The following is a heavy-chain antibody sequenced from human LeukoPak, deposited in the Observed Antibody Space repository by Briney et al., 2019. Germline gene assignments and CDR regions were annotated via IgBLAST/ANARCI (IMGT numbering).Heavy chain of an antibody. Sequence: GGSLRLSCAASGFTFSSYWMHWVRHAPGKGLVWVSRMNSDGSSTSYADSVKGRFTISRDNAKNTLYLQMNSLRAEDTAVYYCAREGDGYDYDHWGQGTLVTVSS. D-gene: IGHD5-12*01. CDR3: AREGDGYDYDH. CDR2: MNSDGSST. J-gene: IGHJ4*02. CDR1: GFTFSSYW. V-gene: IGHV3-74*01.